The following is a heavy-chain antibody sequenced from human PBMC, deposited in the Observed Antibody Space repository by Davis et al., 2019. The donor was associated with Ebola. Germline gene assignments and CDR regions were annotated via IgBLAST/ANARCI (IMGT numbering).Heavy chain of an antibody. V-gene: IGHV4-31*03. D-gene: IGHD2-8*01. Sequence: LRLSCTVSGGSISSGGYYWSWIRQHPGKGLEWIGYIYYSGSTYYNPSLKSRVTISVDTSKNQFSLKLSSVTAADTAVYYCARARIVLMVYAIPDPPTDYGMDVWGQGTTVTVSS. CDR2: IYYSGST. CDR1: GGSISSGGYY. CDR3: ARARIVLMVYAIPDPPTDYGMDV. J-gene: IGHJ6*02.